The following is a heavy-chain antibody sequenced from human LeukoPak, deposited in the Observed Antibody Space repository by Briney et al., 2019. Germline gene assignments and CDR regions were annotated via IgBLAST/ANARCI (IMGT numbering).Heavy chain of an antibody. D-gene: IGHD1-26*01. CDR3: ARESARGPRE. Sequence: GVCERLPHADSVFTFRSYWMLWAREPPAKGLVGVLRINSDGSSTSYAESVKGRFTISRDNAKNTLYLQMNSLRAEDTAVYYCARESARGPREWGQGTLVTVSS. CDR2: INSDGSST. CDR1: VFTFRSYW. J-gene: IGHJ4*02. V-gene: IGHV3-74*01.